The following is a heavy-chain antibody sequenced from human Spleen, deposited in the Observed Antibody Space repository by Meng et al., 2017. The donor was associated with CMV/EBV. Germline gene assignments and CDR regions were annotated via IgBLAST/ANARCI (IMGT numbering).Heavy chain of an antibody. CDR3: ARLYSSGTSWFDP. CDR2: IYYSGSI. CDR1: GGSVRSGSYY. V-gene: IGHV4-61*01. J-gene: IGHJ5*02. Sequence: VSGGSVRSGSYYWGWIRQPPGKGLDWIGYIYYSGSISYNPSLKSRVTMSADTSKNQFSLKLISVTAADTAVYYCARLYSSGTSWFDPWGQGILVTVSS. D-gene: IGHD2-15*01.